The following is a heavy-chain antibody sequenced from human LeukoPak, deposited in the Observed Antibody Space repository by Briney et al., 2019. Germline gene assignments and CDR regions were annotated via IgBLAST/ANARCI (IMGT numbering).Heavy chain of an antibody. CDR3: AKNCGSGSSVKYYYYMDV. Sequence: SGGSLRLSCAASGFTFSNYAMSWVRQAPGKGLEWVSSISGSGGNTYYADSVKGRFTISRDNSKNTLYLQMNSLRAEDSAVYYCAKNCGSGSSVKYYYYMDVWGKGTTVTVSS. CDR2: ISGSGGNT. J-gene: IGHJ6*03. D-gene: IGHD3-10*01. CDR1: GFTFSNYA. V-gene: IGHV3-23*01.